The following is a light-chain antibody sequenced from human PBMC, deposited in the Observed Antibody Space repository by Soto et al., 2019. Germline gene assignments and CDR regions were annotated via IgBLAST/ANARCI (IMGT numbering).Light chain of an antibody. Sequence: EIVLTQSPGTLYLSPGERATLSCRASQSVSSSYLAWYQQKPGQAPRLLIYGASSRATCSADRFSGSWSGTDFTLTISRLEPEYFAVYYCQQYGSSPNTFGQGTKLEIK. CDR3: QQYGSSPNT. J-gene: IGKJ2*01. CDR1: QSVSSSY. V-gene: IGKV3-20*01. CDR2: GAS.